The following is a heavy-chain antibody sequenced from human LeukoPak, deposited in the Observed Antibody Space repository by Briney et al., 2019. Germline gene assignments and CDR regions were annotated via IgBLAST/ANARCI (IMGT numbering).Heavy chain of an antibody. CDR1: GFTFSSYW. J-gene: IGHJ4*02. CDR3: ARHPYIVGATRD. V-gene: IGHV3-74*01. D-gene: IGHD1-26*01. CDR2: INIDGSST. Sequence: GGSLRLSCAASGFTFSSYWMHWVRQAPGKGLVWVSRINIDGSSTSYADSVKGRFTISRDNAKNTLYLQMNSLRAEDTAVYYCARHPYIVGATRDWGQGTLVTVSS.